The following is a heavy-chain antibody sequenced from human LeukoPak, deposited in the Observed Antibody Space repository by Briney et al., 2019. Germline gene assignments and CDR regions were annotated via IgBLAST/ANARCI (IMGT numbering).Heavy chain of an antibody. CDR1: GYTFTGYY. CDR3: ARDLLGIAVAGPVLYYFDY. Sequence: ASVKVSCKASGYTFTGYYMHWVRQAPGQGLEWMGWINPNSGGTNYAQKFQGRVTMTRDTSISTAYMELSRLRSDDTAVYYCARDLLGIAVAGPVLYYFDYWGQGTLVTVSS. D-gene: IGHD6-19*01. CDR2: INPNSGGT. V-gene: IGHV1-2*02. J-gene: IGHJ4*02.